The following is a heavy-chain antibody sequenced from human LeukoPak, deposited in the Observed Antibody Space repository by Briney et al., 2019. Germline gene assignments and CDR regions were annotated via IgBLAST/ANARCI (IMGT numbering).Heavy chain of an antibody. J-gene: IGHJ3*02. D-gene: IGHD3-9*01. CDR2: ISSSGGST. V-gene: IGHV3-64D*06. CDR1: GFTFSRYA. Sequence: GGSLRLSCSASGFTFSRYAMHWVRQAPGKGLEYVSAISSSGGSTYYADSVKGRFAISRDNSKDTLYLQMSSLRAEDTTVYYCVKSAGFDWLSPLDAFDIWGQGTMVTVSS. CDR3: VKSAGFDWLSPLDAFDI.